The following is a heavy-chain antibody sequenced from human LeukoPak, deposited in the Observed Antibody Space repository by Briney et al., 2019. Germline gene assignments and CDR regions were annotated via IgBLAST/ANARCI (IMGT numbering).Heavy chain of an antibody. CDR1: GYSFTCYW. V-gene: IGHV5-51*01. Sequence: GESLKISCKGSGYSFTCYWIGWVRQMPGKGLEWMGTIYPGDSDTRYSPSFQGQVTISADKSISTAYLQWSSLKASDTAMYYCARHGVQDYYDSEKGVDYWGQGTLVTVSS. CDR3: ARHGVQDYYDSEKGVDY. J-gene: IGHJ4*02. CDR2: IYPGDSDT. D-gene: IGHD3-22*01.